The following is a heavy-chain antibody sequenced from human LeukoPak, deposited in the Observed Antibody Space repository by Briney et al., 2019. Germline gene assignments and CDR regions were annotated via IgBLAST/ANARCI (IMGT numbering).Heavy chain of an antibody. CDR2: TSYDGSNQ. CDR3: AKSGYDYYPLDY. V-gene: IGHV3-30*18. J-gene: IGHJ4*02. Sequence: PGGSLRLSCVASGFTFNTYGMHWVRQAPGMGLEWVAVTSYDGSNQYYADPVKGRFTISRDNSKNTLYLQMNSLRAEDTAVYYCAKSGYDYYPLDYWGQGTLVTVSS. CDR1: GFTFNTYG. D-gene: IGHD5-12*01.